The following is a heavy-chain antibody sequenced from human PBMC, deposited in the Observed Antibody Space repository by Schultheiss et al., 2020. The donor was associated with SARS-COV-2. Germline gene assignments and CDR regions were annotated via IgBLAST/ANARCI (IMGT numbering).Heavy chain of an antibody. J-gene: IGHJ4*02. CDR3: ARGRPGYSSGWYYFDY. V-gene: IGHV1-2*04. CDR1: GYTFTSYA. D-gene: IGHD6-19*01. CDR2: INPNSGGT. Sequence: ASVKVSCKASGYTFTSYAMHWVRQAPGQGLEWMGWINPNSGGTNYAQKFQGWVTMTRDTSISTAYMELSRLRSDDTAVYYCARGRPGYSSGWYYFDYWGQGTLVTVSS.